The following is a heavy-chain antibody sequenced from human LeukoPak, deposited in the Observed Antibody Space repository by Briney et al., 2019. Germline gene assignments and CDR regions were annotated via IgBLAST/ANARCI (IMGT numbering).Heavy chain of an antibody. CDR1: GFTFSSYE. D-gene: IGHD4-23*01. V-gene: IGHV3-21*01. J-gene: IGHJ4*02. Sequence: PGGSLRLSCAASGFTFSSYEMNWVRQAPGKGLEWVSSISTSSTYSHYADSVKGRFTISRDNAKNSLCLQMDSLRAEDTAIYYCAREDYYGGNKGIDYWGQGTLVTVSS. CDR3: AREDYYGGNKGIDY. CDR2: ISTSSTYS.